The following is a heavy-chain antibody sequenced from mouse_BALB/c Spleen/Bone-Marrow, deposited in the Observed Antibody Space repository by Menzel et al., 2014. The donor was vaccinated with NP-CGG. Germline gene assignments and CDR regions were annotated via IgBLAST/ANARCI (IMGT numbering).Heavy chain of an antibody. V-gene: IGHV1-69*02. CDR1: GYTFTIYW. CDR2: IDPSDSDA. D-gene: IGHD1-1*01. CDR3: ARRNYYGSHYWYFDV. J-gene: IGHJ1*01. Sequence: LVESGAELVKPGASVKLSCKASGYTFTIYWMHWVKQRPGQGLEWIGEIDPSDSDANYNQKFKGKATLTVDESSTTAYMQLSSLTSEDSAVYYCARRNYYGSHYWYFDVWGAGTTVTVPS.